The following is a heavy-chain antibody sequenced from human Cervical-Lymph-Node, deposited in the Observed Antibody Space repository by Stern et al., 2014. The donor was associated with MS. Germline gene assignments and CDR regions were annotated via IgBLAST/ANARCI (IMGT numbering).Heavy chain of an antibody. CDR1: GYTFTSYG. CDR3: ARGLLGSENAFDI. D-gene: IGHD2-15*01. Sequence: VQLVESGAEVKKPGASVKVSCKASGYTFTSYGISWVRQAPGQGLEWMGWISSYTGNTNYAMKLQGRVARTTDTSTSTAYMELRSLRSDDTAVYYCARGLLGSENAFDIWGQGTMVTVSS. J-gene: IGHJ3*02. V-gene: IGHV1-18*01. CDR2: ISSYTGNT.